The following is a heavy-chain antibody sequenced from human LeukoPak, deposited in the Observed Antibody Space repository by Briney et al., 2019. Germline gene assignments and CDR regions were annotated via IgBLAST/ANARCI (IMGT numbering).Heavy chain of an antibody. J-gene: IGHJ5*02. D-gene: IGHD4-17*01. Sequence: SETLSLTCTVSGGSISSYYWSWIRQPPGKGLEWIGYIYYSGGTNYNPSLKSRVTISVDTSKNQFSLKLSSVTAADTAVYYCARENYGDYWFDPWGQGTLVTVSS. CDR1: GGSISSYY. V-gene: IGHV4-59*01. CDR2: IYYSGGT. CDR3: ARENYGDYWFDP.